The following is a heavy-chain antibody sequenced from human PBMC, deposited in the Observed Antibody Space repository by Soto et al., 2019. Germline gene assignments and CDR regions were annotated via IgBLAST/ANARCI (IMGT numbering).Heavy chain of an antibody. Sequence: GASVKVSCKASGGTFSSYAISWVRQAPGQGLEWMGGIIPIFGTANYAQKFQGRVTITADESTSTAYMELSSLRSEDTAVYYCAAFGRYFDWLLSDYWGQGTLVTVS. D-gene: IGHD3-9*01. V-gene: IGHV1-69*13. J-gene: IGHJ4*02. CDR3: AAFGRYFDWLLSDY. CDR1: GGTFSSYA. CDR2: IIPIFGTA.